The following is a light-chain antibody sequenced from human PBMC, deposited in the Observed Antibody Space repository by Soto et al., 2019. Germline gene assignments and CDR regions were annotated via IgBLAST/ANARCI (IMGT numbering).Light chain of an antibody. J-gene: IGLJ3*02. CDR2: EVT. CDR1: SSDVGGYNY. CDR3: SSYAGRYSWV. V-gene: IGLV2-8*01. Sequence: QSALTQPPSASGSPGQSVTISCTGTSSDVGGYNYVSWYQHHPGKAPKLVIYEVTKRPSGVPDRFSGSKSGNRACLSVSGLQAEDEADYYCSSYAGRYSWVFGGGTKLTVL.